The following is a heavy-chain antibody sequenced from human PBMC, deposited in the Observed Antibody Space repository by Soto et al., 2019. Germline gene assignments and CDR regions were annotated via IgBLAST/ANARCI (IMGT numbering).Heavy chain of an antibody. CDR1: GGSISSGGYY. J-gene: IGHJ6*02. Sequence: SETLSLTCTVSGGSISSGGYYWSWIRQHPGKGLEWIGYIYYSGSTYYNPSLKSRVTISVDTSKNQFSLKLSSVTAADTAVYYCARGLPRGAYWSYGMDVWGQGTTVTVSS. CDR2: IYYSGST. V-gene: IGHV4-31*03. CDR3: ARGLPRGAYWSYGMDV. D-gene: IGHD3-10*01.